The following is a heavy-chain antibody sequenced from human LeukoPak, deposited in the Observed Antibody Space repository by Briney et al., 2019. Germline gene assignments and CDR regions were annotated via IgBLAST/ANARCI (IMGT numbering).Heavy chain of an antibody. D-gene: IGHD2-2*01. J-gene: IGHJ6*02. CDR1: GYTFTSYG. Sequence: ASVKVSCTASGYTFTSYGISWVRQAPGQGLEWMGWISAYNGNANYAQKLQGRVTMTTDTSTSTAYMELRSLRSDDTAVYYCARMYQLLSYYYGMDVWGQGTTVTVSS. CDR2: ISAYNGNA. V-gene: IGHV1-18*01. CDR3: ARMYQLLSYYYGMDV.